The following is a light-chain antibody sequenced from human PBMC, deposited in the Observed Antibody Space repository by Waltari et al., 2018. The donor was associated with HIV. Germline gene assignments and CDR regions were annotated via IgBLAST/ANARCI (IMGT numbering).Light chain of an antibody. Sequence: QYVLTQPPSASGTPGQRVTISCSGSSSNIGRNFVYWYQQFPGAPPRLLIYRNNQRPSGVPDRFSGSKSGTSASLDISGLRPEDEADYYCATWDDSLTGVVFGGGTKVTVL. J-gene: IGLJ2*01. CDR3: ATWDDSLTGVV. CDR2: RNN. CDR1: SSNIGRNF. V-gene: IGLV1-47*01.